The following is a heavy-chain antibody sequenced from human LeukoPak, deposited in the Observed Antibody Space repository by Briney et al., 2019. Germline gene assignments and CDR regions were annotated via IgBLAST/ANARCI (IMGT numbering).Heavy chain of an antibody. J-gene: IGHJ4*02. CDR3: ARPSVATMAFDY. D-gene: IGHD5-12*01. Sequence: GESLKISCKGSGYSFTNYWIVWVRQMPGKGLEWMGIIYPGDSDTRYSPSFQGQVTFSADKSISTAYLQWSSLKASDTAIYYCARPSVATMAFDYWGQGTLVTVSS. CDR2: IYPGDSDT. V-gene: IGHV5-51*01. CDR1: GYSFTNYW.